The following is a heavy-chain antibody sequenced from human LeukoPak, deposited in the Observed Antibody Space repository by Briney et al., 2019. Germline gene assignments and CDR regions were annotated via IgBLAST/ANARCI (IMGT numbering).Heavy chain of an antibody. Sequence: GASVKVSCKASGYTFTGYYMHWVRQAPGQGLEWMGWINPNSGGTNYAQKFQGRVTMTRDTSISTAYMELSRLRSDDTAVYYCAREALFRMAFGGVTEEVWFDPWGQGTLVTVSS. V-gene: IGHV1-2*02. CDR3: AREALFRMAFGGVTEEVWFDP. D-gene: IGHD3-16*01. CDR2: INPNSGGT. CDR1: GYTFTGYY. J-gene: IGHJ5*02.